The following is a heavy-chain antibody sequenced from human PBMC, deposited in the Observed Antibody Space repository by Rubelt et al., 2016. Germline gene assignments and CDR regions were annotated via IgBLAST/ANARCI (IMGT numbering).Heavy chain of an antibody. CDR2: FDPEDGET. CDR1: GYTFTELS. D-gene: IGHD6-19*01. CDR3: ATGQYSSGCDY. V-gene: IGHV1-24*01. J-gene: IGHJ4*02. Sequence: QVQLVQSGAEVKKPGASVKVSCKVSGYTFTELSMHWVRQAPGKGLEWMGGFDPEDGETIYAQRFQGRVTMTEETATDTAYMELSSLRSEDTAVYYCATGQYSSGCDYWGQGTLVTVSS.